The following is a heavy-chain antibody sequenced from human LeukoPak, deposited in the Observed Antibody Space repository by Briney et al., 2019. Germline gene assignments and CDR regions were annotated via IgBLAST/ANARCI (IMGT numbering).Heavy chain of an antibody. J-gene: IGHJ4*02. Sequence: SETLSLTCTVSGGSISSYDWSCVRQPAGKGLEWIGRIYTSGSTNYNPSLKSRGTMSVDTSKNQFSLKLSSVTAADTAVYYCARDRDGAPSYYFDYWGQGTLVTVSS. V-gene: IGHV4-4*07. CDR2: IYTSGST. D-gene: IGHD3-10*01. CDR1: GGSISSYD. CDR3: ARDRDGAPSYYFDY.